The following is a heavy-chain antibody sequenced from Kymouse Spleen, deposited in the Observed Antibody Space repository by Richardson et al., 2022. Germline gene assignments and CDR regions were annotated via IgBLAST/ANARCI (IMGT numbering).Heavy chain of an antibody. V-gene: IGHV4-39*01. Sequence: QLQLQESGPGLVKPSETLSLTCTVSGGSISSSSYYWGWIRQPPGKGLEWIGSIYYSGSTYYNPSLKSRVTISVDTSKNQFSLKLSSVTAADTAVYYCARQRYSYGYGYYGMDVWGQGTTVTVSS. J-gene: IGHJ6*02. CDR1: GGSISSSSYY. CDR2: IYYSGST. D-gene: IGHD5-18,IGHD5-18*01. CDR3: ARQRYSYGYGYYGMDV.